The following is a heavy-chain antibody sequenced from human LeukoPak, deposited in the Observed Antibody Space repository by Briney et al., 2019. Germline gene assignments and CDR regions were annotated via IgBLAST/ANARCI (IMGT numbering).Heavy chain of an antibody. Sequence: GGSLRLSCAASGFTFSDYYMSWIRQAPGKGLEWVSYTSSNSYTNYADSVKGRFTISRDNAKNSLYLQMNSLRAEDTAVYYCARALDYYDSSGYYPFDYWGQGTLVTV. J-gene: IGHJ4*02. CDR3: ARALDYYDSSGYYPFDY. V-gene: IGHV3-11*06. CDR1: GFTFSDYY. D-gene: IGHD3-22*01. CDR2: TSSNSYT.